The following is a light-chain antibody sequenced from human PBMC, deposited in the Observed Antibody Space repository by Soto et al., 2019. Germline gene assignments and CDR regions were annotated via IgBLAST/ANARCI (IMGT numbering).Light chain of an antibody. J-gene: IGLJ7*01. Sequence: QSVLTQPASVSGSPGQSITISCTGTSSDVGGYNYVSWYQQHPGKAPKLMIYEVSNRPSGVSNRFSGSKSGNTAPLTISGLQAEDEADYYCSSYTSSSTAVFGGGTQLTVL. V-gene: IGLV2-14*01. CDR2: EVS. CDR3: SSYTSSSTAV. CDR1: SSDVGGYNY.